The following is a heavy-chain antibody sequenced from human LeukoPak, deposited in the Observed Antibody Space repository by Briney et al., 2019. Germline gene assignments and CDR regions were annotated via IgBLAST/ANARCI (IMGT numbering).Heavy chain of an antibody. CDR2: IIPILGIA. CDR1: GGTFSSYA. D-gene: IGHD5/OR15-5a*01. Sequence: SVKVSCKASGGTFSSYAISWVRLAPGQGLEWMGRIIPILGIANYAQKFQGRVTITAVKSTSTAYMELSSLRSEDTAVYYCARDAREGEGVYVYWGQGTLVTVSS. V-gene: IGHV1-69*04. CDR3: ARDAREGEGVYVY. J-gene: IGHJ4*02.